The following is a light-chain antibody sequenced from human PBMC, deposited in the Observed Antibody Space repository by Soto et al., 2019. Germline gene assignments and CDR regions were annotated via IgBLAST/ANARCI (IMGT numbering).Light chain of an antibody. V-gene: IGLV2-18*02. CDR1: SSDVGSYNR. J-gene: IGLJ2*01. CDR3: SSYTSTSPLV. Sequence: QSALTQPPSVSGSPGQSVTISCTGTSSDVGSYNRVSWYQQPPGTAPKLLIYEVSNRPSGVPDRFSGSKSGNTASLTISGLQAEDEAHYYCSSYTSTSPLVFGGGTKLTVL. CDR2: EVS.